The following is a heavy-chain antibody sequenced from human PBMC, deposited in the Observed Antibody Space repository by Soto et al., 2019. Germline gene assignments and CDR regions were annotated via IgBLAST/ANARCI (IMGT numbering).Heavy chain of an antibody. CDR3: ARSAYSSGWYAVFDY. D-gene: IGHD6-19*01. Sequence: QVQLVDSGGGLVKPGGSLRVSCAASGFTFSDYYMSWIRQAPGKGLEWVAYISGSTAYTKYAESVKGRFTISRDNAKQSLYLEMNSLRADYTAVYYCARSAYSSGWYAVFDYWGQGSLVAVSS. CDR2: ISGSTAYT. CDR1: GFTFSDYY. V-gene: IGHV3-11*06. J-gene: IGHJ4*02.